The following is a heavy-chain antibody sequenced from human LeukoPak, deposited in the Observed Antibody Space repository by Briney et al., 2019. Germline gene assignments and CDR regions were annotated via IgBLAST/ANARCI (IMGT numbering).Heavy chain of an antibody. V-gene: IGHV3-23*01. CDR2: INAGGGNT. CDR3: AKYFGGWYEDY. Sequence: PGGSLRLSCAASGFTFSSYAMTWVRQAPGKGLEWVSSINAGGGNTYHADSVKGRFTISRDNSKNTLYLQMNSLRAEDTALYYCAKYFGGWYEDYWGQGTLVTVSS. J-gene: IGHJ4*02. D-gene: IGHD6-19*01. CDR1: GFTFSSYA.